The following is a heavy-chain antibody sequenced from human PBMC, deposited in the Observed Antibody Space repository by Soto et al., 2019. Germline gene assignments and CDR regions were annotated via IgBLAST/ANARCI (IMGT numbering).Heavy chain of an antibody. J-gene: IGHJ4*02. V-gene: IGHV4-4*02. CDR2: IYHDGNT. CDR1: GGSISSNNW. D-gene: IGHD1-1*01. Sequence: QVQLQESGPGLVTPSGTLSLTCAVSGGSISSNNWWSWVRQPPGKGLEWIGEIYHDGNTHYNPSLKSRVTISVDKSKNHFALIVSSLTAADTAVYYCAKLDGGGYWGKGTLVTVSS. CDR3: AKLDGGGY.